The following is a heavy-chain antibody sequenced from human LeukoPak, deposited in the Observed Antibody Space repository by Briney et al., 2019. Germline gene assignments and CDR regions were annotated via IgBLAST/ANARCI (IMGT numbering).Heavy chain of an antibody. CDR3: AKQGAVRQDYYMDV. D-gene: IGHD3-16*01. Sequence: SVKVSCKASGGSFSSYAITWVRQAPGQGLEWMGRIIPIFGTPTYAQKFQGRVTITADMGSSTAYLELTSLTSEGTARYFCAKQGAVRQDYYMDVWGNGTTVTVSS. CDR2: IIPIFGTP. J-gene: IGHJ6*03. V-gene: IGHV1-69*06. CDR1: GGSFSSYA.